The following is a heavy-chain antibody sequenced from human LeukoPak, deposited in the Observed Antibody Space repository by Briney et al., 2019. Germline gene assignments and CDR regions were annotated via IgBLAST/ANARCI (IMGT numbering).Heavy chain of an antibody. Sequence: SETLSLTCTVSGGSISGVYWNYIRQPAGKGLEWIGRIYSSGSTDYNHSLKSRVTMSVDTSKNHFSLKLSSVTAADTAIYYCARDHPVTYYGSGSYYDYWGQGALVTVSS. D-gene: IGHD3-10*01. CDR2: IYSSGST. V-gene: IGHV4-4*07. CDR3: ARDHPVTYYGSGSYYDY. J-gene: IGHJ4*02. CDR1: GGSISGVY.